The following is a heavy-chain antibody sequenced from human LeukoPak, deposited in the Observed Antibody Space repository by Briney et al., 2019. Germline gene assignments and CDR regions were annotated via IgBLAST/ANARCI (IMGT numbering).Heavy chain of an antibody. V-gene: IGHV1-18*01. CDR3: ARDRRLAGIMDV. Sequence: ASVKVSCKASGYTFTSYDINWVRQAPGQGLEWMGWISTYNGNTNYAQKLQGRVTMTTDTSTSTAYMELRSLRSDDTAVYYCARDRRLAGIMDVWGKGTTVTISS. J-gene: IGHJ6*04. D-gene: IGHD6-13*01. CDR1: GYTFTSYD. CDR2: ISTYNGNT.